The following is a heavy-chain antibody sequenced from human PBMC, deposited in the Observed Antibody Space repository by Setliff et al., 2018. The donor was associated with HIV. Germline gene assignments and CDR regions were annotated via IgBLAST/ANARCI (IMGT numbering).Heavy chain of an antibody. J-gene: IGHJ4*02. V-gene: IGHV3-23*01. CDR1: GFAFDNYC. D-gene: IGHD3-10*01. Sequence: LRLSCAASGFAFDNYCMTWVRQAPGKGLEWVSAIGGSTGSTYYADSVKGRFTISTDNAKNSLFLQMNSLRAEDTAVYYCARAVGPGAIHFWGQGTLVTVSS. CDR2: IGGSTGST. CDR3: ARAVGPGAIHF.